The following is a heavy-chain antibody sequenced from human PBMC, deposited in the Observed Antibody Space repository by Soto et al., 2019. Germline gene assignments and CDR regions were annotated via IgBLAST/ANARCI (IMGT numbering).Heavy chain of an antibody. D-gene: IGHD3-10*01. CDR3: ASREIWFGELFSPAFDY. V-gene: IGHV4-39*01. CDR2: IYYSGST. Sequence: PSETLSLTCPVSGGSISSSSYYWGWIRQPPGKGLEWIGSIYYSGSTYYNPSLKSRVTISVDTSKNQFPLKLSSVTAADTAVYYCASREIWFGELFSPAFDYWGQGTLVTVSS. J-gene: IGHJ4*02. CDR1: GGSISSSSYY.